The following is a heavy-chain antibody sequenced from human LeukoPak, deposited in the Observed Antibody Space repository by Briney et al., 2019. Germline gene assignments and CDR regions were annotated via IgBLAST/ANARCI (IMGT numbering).Heavy chain of an antibody. J-gene: IGHJ6*02. CDR1: GGSISSYY. Sequence: PSETLSLTCTVSGGSISSYYWSWIRQPPGKGLEWIGYIYYSGSTNYNPSLKSRVTISVDTSKNQFSLKLSSVTAADTAVYYCARHGYYGSGSFYGMDVWGQGTTVTVSS. V-gene: IGHV4-59*08. CDR3: ARHGYYGSGSFYGMDV. CDR2: IYYSGST. D-gene: IGHD3-10*01.